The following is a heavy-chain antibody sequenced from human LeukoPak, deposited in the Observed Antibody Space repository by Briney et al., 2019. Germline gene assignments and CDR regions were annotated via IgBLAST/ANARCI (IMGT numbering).Heavy chain of an antibody. Sequence: PGGSLRLSCAASGFTFSSYAMSWVRQAPGKGLEWVSAISGSGGSTYDADSVKGRFTISRDNSKNTLYLQMNSLRAEDTALYYCAKDPRVAAFSDAFDIWGQGTMVTVSS. V-gene: IGHV3-23*01. J-gene: IGHJ3*02. D-gene: IGHD6-19*01. CDR1: GFTFSSYA. CDR2: ISGSGGST. CDR3: AKDPRVAAFSDAFDI.